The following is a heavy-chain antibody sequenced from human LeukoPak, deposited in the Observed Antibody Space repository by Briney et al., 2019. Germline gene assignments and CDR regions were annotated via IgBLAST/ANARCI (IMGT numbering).Heavy chain of an antibody. D-gene: IGHD6-13*01. J-gene: IGHJ6*02. CDR1: GFTFSSYA. V-gene: IGHV3-23*01. Sequence: PGGSLRLSCAASGFTFSSYAMSWVRQAPGKGLEWVSAISGSGGSTYYADSVKGRFTISRDNSKNTLYLQMNSLRAEDTAVYYCARVEADNYYYYGMDVWGQGTTVTVSS. CDR3: ARVEADNYYYYGMDV. CDR2: ISGSGGST.